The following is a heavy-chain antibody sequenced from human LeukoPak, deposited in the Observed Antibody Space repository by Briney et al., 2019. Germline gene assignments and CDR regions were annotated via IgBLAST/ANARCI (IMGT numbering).Heavy chain of an antibody. V-gene: IGHV3-66*01. CDR2: IYSGGST. Sequence: GGSLRLSCAASGFTVSSSYMSWVRQAPGKGLEWVSVIYSGGSTYYADSVKGRFTISRDNSKNTLYLQMNSLRAEDTAVYYCARMMMTGYYISYWGQGTLVTVSS. D-gene: IGHD3-9*01. J-gene: IGHJ4*02. CDR1: GFTVSSSY. CDR3: ARMMMTGYYISY.